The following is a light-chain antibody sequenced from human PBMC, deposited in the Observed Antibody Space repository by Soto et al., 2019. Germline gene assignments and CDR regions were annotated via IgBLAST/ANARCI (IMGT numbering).Light chain of an antibody. CDR2: WAS. CDR1: QSVLYSSNNKNY. J-gene: IGKJ2*01. V-gene: IGKV4-1*01. Sequence: DIVMTQSPDSLAVSLGERATINCKSSQSVLYSSNNKNYLAWYQQKPGQPPKLLIYWASTRESGVPDRFSGSGSDTDFTLTISSLQAEDVAVYYCQQYHSAPYIFGQGTNLEIK. CDR3: QQYHSAPYI.